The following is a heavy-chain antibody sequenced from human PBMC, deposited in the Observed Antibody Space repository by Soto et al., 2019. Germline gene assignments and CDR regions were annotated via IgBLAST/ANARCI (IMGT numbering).Heavy chain of an antibody. D-gene: IGHD5-12*01. CDR2: VKTDGST. V-gene: IGHV3-74*02. J-gene: IGHJ3*01. CDR1: GITFSSYW. Sequence: EVQLEESGGHLVQPGGSMRLSCAASGITFSSYWMHWVRQAPGKGLVWVSRVKTDGSTYYADSVKGRFTIFRDNAKNTLYLQMNSLTVEDTAVYYCARGIRGHYAFDVWGQGTMVTVSS. CDR3: ARGIRGHYAFDV.